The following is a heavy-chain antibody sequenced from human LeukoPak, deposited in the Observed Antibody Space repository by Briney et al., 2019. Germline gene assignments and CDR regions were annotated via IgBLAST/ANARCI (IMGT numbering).Heavy chain of an antibody. Sequence: GRSLRLSCAASGFTFSSYGMHWVRQAPGKGLEWVAVISYDGSNKYYADSVKGRFTISRDNSKNTLYLQMNSLRAEDTAVYYCAKDPLIAAAGRWSGWFDPWGQGTLVTVSS. J-gene: IGHJ5*02. D-gene: IGHD6-13*01. CDR2: ISYDGSNK. CDR1: GFTFSSYG. CDR3: AKDPLIAAAGRWSGWFDP. V-gene: IGHV3-30*18.